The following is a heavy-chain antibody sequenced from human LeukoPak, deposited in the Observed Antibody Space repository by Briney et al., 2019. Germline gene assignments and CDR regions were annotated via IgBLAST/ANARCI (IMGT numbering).Heavy chain of an antibody. CDR2: INPSGGST. CDR1: GYTFTSYY. CDR3: ARDKSETYGGNSYFDY. V-gene: IGHV1-46*01. D-gene: IGHD4-23*01. Sequence: ASVKVSCKASGYTFTSYYMHWVRQAPGQGLEWMGIINPSGGSTSYAQKFQGRVTMTRDTSTSTVYMELSSLRSEDTAMYYCARDKSETYGGNSYFDYWGQGTLVTVSS. J-gene: IGHJ4*02.